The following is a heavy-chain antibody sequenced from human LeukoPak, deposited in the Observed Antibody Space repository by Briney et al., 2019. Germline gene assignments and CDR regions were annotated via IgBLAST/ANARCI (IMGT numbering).Heavy chain of an antibody. CDR3: AREQDLGYFDC. J-gene: IGHJ4*02. CDR1: GFTFSSYA. V-gene: IGHV3-30-3*01. CDR2: ISHDGSNK. Sequence: PGGSLRLSCAASGFTFSSYAMHWVRQAPGKGLEWVAVISHDGSNKYYADSVKGRFTISRDNSKNTLYLQMNSLRAEDTAVYYCAREQDLGYFDCWGQGALVTVSS. D-gene: IGHD3-16*01.